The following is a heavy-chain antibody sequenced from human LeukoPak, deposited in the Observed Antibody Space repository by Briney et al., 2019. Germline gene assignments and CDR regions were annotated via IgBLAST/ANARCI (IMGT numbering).Heavy chain of an antibody. CDR2: IKHDGSDK. CDR3: WREARTIGY. D-gene: IGHD1-7*01. J-gene: IGHJ4*02. CDR1: GFTFSSFW. Sequence: GGSLRLSCAASGFTFSSFWMTWFRETPGKGLEWVANIKHDGSDKYYVDSVKGRFTISRDNPKNTLSLQLNRLRAEDTAVYYGWREARTIGYWGQGTLDTVSS. V-gene: IGHV3-7*01.